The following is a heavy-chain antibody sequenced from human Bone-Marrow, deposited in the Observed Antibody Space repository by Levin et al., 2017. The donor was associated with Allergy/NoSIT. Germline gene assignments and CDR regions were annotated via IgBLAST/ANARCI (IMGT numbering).Heavy chain of an antibody. D-gene: IGHD7-27*01. CDR1: GFTFSSYW. J-gene: IGHJ3*02. Sequence: GESLKISCAASGFTFSSYWMSWVRQAPGKGLEWVANIKQDGSEKYYVDSVKGRFTISRDNAKNSLYLQMNSLRAEDTAVYYCARVGNKSDGRGAFDIWGQGTMVTVSS. V-gene: IGHV3-7*01. CDR3: ARVGNKSDGRGAFDI. CDR2: IKQDGSEK.